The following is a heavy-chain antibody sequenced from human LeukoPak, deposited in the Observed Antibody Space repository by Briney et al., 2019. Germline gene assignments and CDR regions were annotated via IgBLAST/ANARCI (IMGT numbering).Heavy chain of an antibody. Sequence: GGSLRLSCVASGLSLDDCAMHWVRQVPGKGLEWVSLISGDGGDTHYADSVKGRFNISRDNSRNSLYLQMNSLGTEDTAFYYCAKDRLPGGIAVAGTDDGMDVWGQGTTVTVSS. V-gene: IGHV3-43*02. CDR3: AKDRLPGGIAVAGTDDGMDV. CDR2: ISGDGGDT. D-gene: IGHD6-19*01. J-gene: IGHJ6*02. CDR1: GLSLDDCA.